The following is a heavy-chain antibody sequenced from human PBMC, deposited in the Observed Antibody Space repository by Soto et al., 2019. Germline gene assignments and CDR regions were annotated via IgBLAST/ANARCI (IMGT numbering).Heavy chain of an antibody. CDR3: AKELWDSSGYYYYYYGMDV. J-gene: IGHJ6*02. CDR1: GFTFSSYA. Sequence: PGGSLRLSCAGSGFTFSSYAMSWVRQAPGKGLEWVSAISGSGGSTYYADSVKGRFTISRDNSKNTLYLQMNSLRAEDTAVYYCAKELWDSSGYYYYYYGMDVWGQGTTVTVSS. CDR2: ISGSGGST. V-gene: IGHV3-23*01. D-gene: IGHD3-22*01.